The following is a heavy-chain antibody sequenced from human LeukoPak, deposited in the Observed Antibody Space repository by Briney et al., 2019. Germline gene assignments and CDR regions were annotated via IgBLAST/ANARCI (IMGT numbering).Heavy chain of an antibody. J-gene: IGHJ4*02. CDR3: ARDTLGEGEDANYAVYYFDY. Sequence: GSLRLSCAASGFRFNTYWMSWVRQAPGKGLEWVANIKQDGNEKYYADSVKGRFTISRDNGKNSLDLQMNSLRADDTAVYYCARDTLGEGEDANYAVYYFDYWGQGTVVTVSS. CDR1: GFRFNTYW. CDR2: IKQDGNEK. V-gene: IGHV3-7*01. D-gene: IGHD4/OR15-4a*01.